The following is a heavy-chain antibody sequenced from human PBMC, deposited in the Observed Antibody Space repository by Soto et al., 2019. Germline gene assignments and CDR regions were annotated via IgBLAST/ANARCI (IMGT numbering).Heavy chain of an antibody. J-gene: IGHJ6*02. CDR2: TYYKSKWNN. V-gene: IGHV6-1*01. D-gene: IGHD3-10*01. Sequence: QTLSLACVISGDSVSINSAGWNLIRQSPSRGLEWLGRTYYKSKWNNDYALSVKSRITINPDTSKNQFSLHLYSVTPEDTAVYYCTGITWFRGMDVWGQGTPVTVSS. CDR1: GDSVSINSAG. CDR3: TGITWFRGMDV.